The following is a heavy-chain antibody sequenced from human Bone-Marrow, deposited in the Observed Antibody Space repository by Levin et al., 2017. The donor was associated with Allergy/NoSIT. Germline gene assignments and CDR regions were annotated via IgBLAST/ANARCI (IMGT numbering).Heavy chain of an antibody. CDR3: ARGQRPTRERLISKKGQNWFDP. CDR2: INHRGAT. J-gene: IGHJ5*02. V-gene: IGHV4-34*01. Sequence: KAGGSLRLSCAVSGGDLNDYYWTWIRQAPGTGLEWLAEINHRGATTYNPSLQSRLSISIDTSRNQISLTLASVTAADTAVYYCARGQRPTRERLISKKGQNWFDPWGQGSLVTVSS. D-gene: IGHD1-26*01. CDR1: GGDLNDYY.